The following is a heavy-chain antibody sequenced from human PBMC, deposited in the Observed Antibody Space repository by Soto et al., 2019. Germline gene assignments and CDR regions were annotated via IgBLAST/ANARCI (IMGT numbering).Heavy chain of an antibody. CDR2: IYYSGST. D-gene: IGHD2-15*01. V-gene: IGHV4-39*01. Sequence: SETLSLTCTVSGISVSTSDYYWGWVRQPPGKGLDWIGNIYYSGSTFYNPSLRSRVTISVDTSKNQFSLKLNSVTAADTAVYFCSGFVVPASRNSDFDYWGQGTLVTVSS. J-gene: IGHJ4*01. CDR3: SGFVVPASRNSDFDY. CDR1: GISVSTSDYY.